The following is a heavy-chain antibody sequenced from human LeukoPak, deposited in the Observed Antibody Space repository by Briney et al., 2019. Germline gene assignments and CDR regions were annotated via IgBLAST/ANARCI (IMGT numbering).Heavy chain of an antibody. CDR2: INHSGST. Sequence: SETLSLTCAVHGGSFSGYYWSWIRQPPGKGLEWIGEINHSGSTNYNPSLKSRVTISVDTSKNQFSLKLSSVTAADTAVYYCARKNCSSTSCPYYFDYWGQGTLVTVSS. CDR3: ARKNCSSTSCPYYFDY. J-gene: IGHJ4*02. CDR1: GGSFSGYY. V-gene: IGHV4-34*01. D-gene: IGHD2-2*01.